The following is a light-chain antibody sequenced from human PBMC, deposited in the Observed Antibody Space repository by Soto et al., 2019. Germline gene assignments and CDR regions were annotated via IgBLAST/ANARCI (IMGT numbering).Light chain of an antibody. CDR1: QSIGSDS. V-gene: IGKV3-20*01. CDR3: QQSGSSHWT. Sequence: EIVLTQSPGTLSLSPGQRATLSCRASQSIGSDSLAWYQQKPGQAPRLLIYDTSTRATGIPDRFGGSGSGTDFTLTSSRLEPEDLAVYACQQSGSSHWTFGQGTKVESK. J-gene: IGKJ1*01. CDR2: DTS.